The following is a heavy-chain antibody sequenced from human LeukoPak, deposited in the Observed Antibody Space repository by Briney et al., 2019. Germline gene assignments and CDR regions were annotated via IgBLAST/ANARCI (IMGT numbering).Heavy chain of an antibody. Sequence: ASVKVSCKASGYTFTGYYMHWVRQAPGQGLEWMGWISAYNGNTNYAQKLQGRVTMTTDTSTSTAYMELRSLRSDDTAVYYCARGGQVVVYDIKDYWGQGTLVTVSS. V-gene: IGHV1-18*04. J-gene: IGHJ4*02. CDR1: GYTFTGYY. D-gene: IGHD5/OR15-5a*01. CDR2: ISAYNGNT. CDR3: ARGGQVVVYDIKDY.